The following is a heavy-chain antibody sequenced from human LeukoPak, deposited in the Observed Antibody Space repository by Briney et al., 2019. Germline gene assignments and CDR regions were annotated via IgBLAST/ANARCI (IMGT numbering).Heavy chain of an antibody. CDR1: GDSISSGGYY. V-gene: IGHV4-61*02. CDR3: ARDLSRVAYSSSRGDWFDP. Sequence: PSGTLSLTCTVAGDSISSGGYYWSWIRQPAGQGLEWIGRIYTSGSTNYNPSLKSRVTMSVDTSKNQFSLKLSSVTAADTAVYYCARDLSRVAYSSSRGDWFDPWGQGTLVTVSS. D-gene: IGHD6-13*01. J-gene: IGHJ5*02. CDR2: IYTSGST.